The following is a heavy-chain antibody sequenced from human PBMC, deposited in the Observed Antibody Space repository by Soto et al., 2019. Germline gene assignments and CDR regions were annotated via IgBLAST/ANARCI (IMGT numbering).Heavy chain of an antibody. CDR3: ASSGYGGRNYYYGMDV. CDR2: ISAYNGNT. V-gene: IGHV1-18*01. Sequence: ASVKVSCKASGYTFTRYGISWVRQAPEQGLEWMGWISAYNGNTNYAQKLQGRVTMTTDTSTSTAYMELRSLRSDDTAVYYCASSGYGGRNYYYGMDVWGQGTTVTVSS. J-gene: IGHJ6*02. CDR1: GYTFTRYG. D-gene: IGHD5-12*01.